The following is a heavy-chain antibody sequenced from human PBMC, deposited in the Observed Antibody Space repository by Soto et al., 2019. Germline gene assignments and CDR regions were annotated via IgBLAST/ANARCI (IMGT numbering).Heavy chain of an antibody. V-gene: IGHV3-73*01. CDR2: IRSKANSYAT. CDR1: GFTFSGSA. Sequence: GGSLRLSCAASGFTFSGSAMHWVRQASGKGLEWVGRIRSKANSYATAYAASVKGRFTISRDDSKNTAYLQMNSLKTEDTAVYYCTCGSSPIDYWGQGTLVTVSS. D-gene: IGHD2-15*01. CDR3: TCGSSPIDY. J-gene: IGHJ4*02.